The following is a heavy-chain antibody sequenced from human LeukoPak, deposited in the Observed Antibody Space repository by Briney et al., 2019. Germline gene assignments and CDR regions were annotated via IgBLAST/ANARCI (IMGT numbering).Heavy chain of an antibody. Sequence: SQTLSLTCTVSGGSISSGGYYWSWIRQHPGKGLEWIGYIYYSGSTYYNPSLKSRVTISVDTSKNQFSLKLSSVTAADTAVYYCARGEYYYDSSGYWSWFDPWGQGTLVTVSS. D-gene: IGHD3-22*01. J-gene: IGHJ5*02. CDR2: IYYSGST. V-gene: IGHV4-31*03. CDR3: ARGEYYYDSSGYWSWFDP. CDR1: GGSISSGGYY.